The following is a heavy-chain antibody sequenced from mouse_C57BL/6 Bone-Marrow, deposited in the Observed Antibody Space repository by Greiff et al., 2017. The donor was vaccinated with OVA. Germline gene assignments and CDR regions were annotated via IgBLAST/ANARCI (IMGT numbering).Heavy chain of an antibody. V-gene: IGHV1-42*01. CDR2: INPSTGGT. Sequence: VQLKESGPELVKPGASVKISCKASGYSFTGYYMNWVKQSPEKSLEWIGEINPSTGGTTYNQKFKAKATLTVDKSSSTAYMQLKSLTSEDSAVYDCARWETGDYYAMDYWGQGTSVTVSS. CDR3: ARWETGDYYAMDY. J-gene: IGHJ4*01. CDR1: GYSFTGYY. D-gene: IGHD4-1*01.